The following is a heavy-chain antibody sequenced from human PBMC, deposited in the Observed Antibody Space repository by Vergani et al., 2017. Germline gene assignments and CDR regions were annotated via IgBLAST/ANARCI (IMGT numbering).Heavy chain of an antibody. J-gene: IGHJ6*02. CDR3: ARHRGSGGFFPSSYFYGMDV. CDR1: DSSIMTNPY. CDR2: IHHSGDT. Sequence: QVQLQESGPGLVKPSETLTLTCDVSDSSIMTNPYWGWFRQSPGKGLEWIGCIHHSGDTHYNSSLKSRVSISIVSSSKFSLSLTSVPAADTAIYYCARHRGSGGFFPSSYFYGMDVLGHGTTVTVSS. V-gene: IGHV4-38-2*01. D-gene: IGHD3-10*01.